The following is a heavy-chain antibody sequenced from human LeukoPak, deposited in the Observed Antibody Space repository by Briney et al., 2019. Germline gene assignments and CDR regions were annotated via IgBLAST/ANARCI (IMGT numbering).Heavy chain of an antibody. CDR3: AGSLGYCTSNVCYLKY. CDR1: GYSENFYG. Sequence: ASVKVSCKTSGYSENFYGITWVRQVAGQGLEWMGWISAQHGQTEYAPNSQDRVTMTTDAYTNTAYMELRSLRSDDTAVYYCAGSLGYCTSNVCYLKYWGQGTLVTVSS. D-gene: IGHD2-8*01. CDR2: ISAQHGQT. V-gene: IGHV1-18*01. J-gene: IGHJ4*02.